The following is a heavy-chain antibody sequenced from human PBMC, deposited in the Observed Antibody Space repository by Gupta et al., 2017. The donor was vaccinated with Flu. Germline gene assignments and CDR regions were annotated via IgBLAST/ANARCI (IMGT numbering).Heavy chain of an antibody. CDR1: GFTFSDYY. CDR3: ARAGAFFDSSGSYPSFDY. J-gene: IGHJ4*02. Sequence: EVQLVESGGGLVQPGGSLSLSCAVSGFTFSDYYMDWVRQAPGKGLEWVGRSRNKANSYTTEYAASVKGRFAVLRDDSKNSLYLQMNSLKTEDTAVYYCARAGAFFDSSGSYPSFDYWGRGNPGRRLL. CDR2: SRNKANSYTT. V-gene: IGHV3-72*01. D-gene: IGHD3-22*01.